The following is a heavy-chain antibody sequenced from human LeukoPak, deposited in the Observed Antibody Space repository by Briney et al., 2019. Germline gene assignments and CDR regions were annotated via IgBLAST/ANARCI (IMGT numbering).Heavy chain of an antibody. Sequence: TPVKVSCKASGYTFTSYGISWVRQAPGQGLEWMGWISAYNGNTNYAQKFQGRVTMTTDTSTSTAYMELRSLRSDDTAVYYCARVPWELLYWFDPWGQGTLVTVSS. V-gene: IGHV1-18*01. J-gene: IGHJ5*02. CDR1: GYTFTSYG. CDR3: ARVPWELLYWFDP. CDR2: ISAYNGNT. D-gene: IGHD1-26*01.